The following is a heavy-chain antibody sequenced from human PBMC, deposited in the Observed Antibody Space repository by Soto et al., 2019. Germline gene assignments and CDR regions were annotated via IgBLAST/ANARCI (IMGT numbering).Heavy chain of an antibody. CDR3: ARTTIIAAARYFDS. D-gene: IGHD2-15*01. V-gene: IGHV4-59*01. CDR1: DDSIRSYY. CDR2: IYYTGTT. J-gene: IGHJ4*02. Sequence: NPSETLSLTCTVSDDSIRSYYWSWIRQSPGKQLDWIGHIYYTGTTNYSPSLKSRVTMSIDTSQNQFSLRLSSITAADTAIYYCARTTIIAAARYFDSWRPRTLVTVSS.